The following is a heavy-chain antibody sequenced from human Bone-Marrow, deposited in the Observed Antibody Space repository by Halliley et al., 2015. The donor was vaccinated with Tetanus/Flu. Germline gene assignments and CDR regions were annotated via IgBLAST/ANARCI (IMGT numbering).Heavy chain of an antibody. CDR2: SSYI. Sequence: SSYIYYADSVKGRFTISRDNAKNSLYLQMNSLRAEDTAVYYCARQVLLAAAGNNWFDPWGQGTLVTVSS. D-gene: IGHD6-13*01. CDR3: ARQVLLAAAGNNWFDP. J-gene: IGHJ5*02. V-gene: IGHV3-21*01.